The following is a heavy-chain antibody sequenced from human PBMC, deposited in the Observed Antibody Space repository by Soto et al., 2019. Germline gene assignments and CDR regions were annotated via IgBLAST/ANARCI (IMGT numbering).Heavy chain of an antibody. V-gene: IGHV4-59*11. CDR2: IYYSGST. J-gene: IGHJ3*02. CDR1: GGSISSHY. CDR3: ARDHSIAVAGTGAFDI. D-gene: IGHD6-19*01. Sequence: SEPMSLTCTVSGGSISSHYWSWIRKNQGKGLEWIGYIYYSGSTNYNPSLKSRVTISVDTSKNQFSLKLSSVTAADTAVYYCARDHSIAVAGTGAFDIWGQGTMVTLSS.